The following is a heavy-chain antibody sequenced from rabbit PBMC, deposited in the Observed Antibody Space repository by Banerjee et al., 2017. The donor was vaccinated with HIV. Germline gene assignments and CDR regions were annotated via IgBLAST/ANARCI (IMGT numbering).Heavy chain of an antibody. V-gene: IGHV1S40*01. CDR1: GFDLSSYYV. Sequence: QSLEESGGDLVKPGASLTLTCKASGFDLSSYYVMCWVRQAPGKGLEWIGCIDAGSGTTYYANWAKGRFTISKTSSTTVTLQMTSLTAADTATYFCARDLGGYAGYGDLWGPGPLVTVS. D-gene: IGHD7-1*01. J-gene: IGHJ4*01. CDR2: IDAGSGTT. CDR3: ARDLGGYAGYGDL.